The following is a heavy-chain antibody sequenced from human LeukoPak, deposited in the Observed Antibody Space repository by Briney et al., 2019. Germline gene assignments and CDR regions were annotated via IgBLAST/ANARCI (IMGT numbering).Heavy chain of an antibody. J-gene: IGHJ6*03. V-gene: IGHV1-8*01. CDR2: MNHKRGNQ. CDR3: ARDSLNNYYYYYYMDV. D-gene: IGHD5-18*01. CDR1: GYTFTSYD. Sequence: ASVNVSCXASGYTFTSYDINLVRQATGQGLEWMGCMNHKRGNQGYAQKFQGRVTMTRNTSISTAYMELRSLRSEDTAVYYCARDSLNNYYYYYYMDVWGKGTTVTVSS.